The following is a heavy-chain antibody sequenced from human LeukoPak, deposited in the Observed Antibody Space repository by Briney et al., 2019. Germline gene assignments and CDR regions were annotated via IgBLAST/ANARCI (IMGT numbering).Heavy chain of an antibody. Sequence: PGGSLRLSCAASGFTFDDYAMHWVRQAPGKGLEWVSGISWNSVSIGYADSVKGRFTISRDNAKNSLYLQMNSLRAEDTAVYYCAGSWSPYDAFDIWGQGTMVTVSS. CDR1: GFTFDDYA. V-gene: IGHV3-9*01. J-gene: IGHJ3*02. CDR3: AGSWSPYDAFDI. D-gene: IGHD6-13*01. CDR2: ISWNSVSI.